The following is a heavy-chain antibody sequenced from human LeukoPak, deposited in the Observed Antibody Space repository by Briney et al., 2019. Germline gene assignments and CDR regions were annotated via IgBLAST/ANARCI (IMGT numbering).Heavy chain of an antibody. CDR2: ISYDGSNK. J-gene: IGHJ4*02. CDR1: GFTFSSYG. CDR3: AKDEGLITMIPIAPTIDF. V-gene: IGHV3-30*18. Sequence: PGGSLRLSCAASGFTFSSYGMHWVRQAPGKGLEWVAVISYDGSNKYYADSVKGRFTISRDNSKNTLYLQMNSLRADDSAVYYCAKDEGLITMIPIAPTIDFWGQGTLVTVSS. D-gene: IGHD3-22*01.